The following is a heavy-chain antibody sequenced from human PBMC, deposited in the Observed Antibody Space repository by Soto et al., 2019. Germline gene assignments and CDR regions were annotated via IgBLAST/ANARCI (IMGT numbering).Heavy chain of an antibody. CDR1: GYTSTSDA. J-gene: IGHJ3*02. CDR3: ASGSAGVFDAFDI. D-gene: IGHD1-26*01. Sequence: QAQLVQSGGEVKKPGASGKVSCKATGYTSTSDAMHGVRQAPGQSLEWMGWINAGNGNTKYSQKFQGRVTITRDTSASTAYMELSSLRSEDTAVYYCASGSAGVFDAFDIWGQGTMVTVSS. CDR2: INAGNGNT. V-gene: IGHV1-3*01.